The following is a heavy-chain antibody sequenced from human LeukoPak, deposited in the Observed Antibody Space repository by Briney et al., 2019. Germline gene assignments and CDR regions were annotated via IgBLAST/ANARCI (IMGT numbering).Heavy chain of an antibody. Sequence: PGGSLRLSCAASGFTFDDYAMHWVRQAPGKGLEWVSLISGDGGSTYYADSVKGRFTISRDNSKNSLYLQMNSLRTEDTALYYCAKDIATIEWLHGPADYWGQGTLVTVSS. J-gene: IGHJ4*02. CDR1: GFTFDDYA. D-gene: IGHD5-24*01. V-gene: IGHV3-43*02. CDR2: ISGDGGST. CDR3: AKDIATIEWLHGPADY.